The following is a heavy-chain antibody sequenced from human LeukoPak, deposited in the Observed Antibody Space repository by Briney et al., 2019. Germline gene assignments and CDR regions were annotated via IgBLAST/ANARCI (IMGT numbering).Heavy chain of an antibody. CDR2: ISSSSSYI. V-gene: IGHV3-21*01. CDR3: AKGPGARGHFNWFDP. J-gene: IGHJ5*02. CDR1: GFTFSSYS. D-gene: IGHD5-12*01. Sequence: TGGSLRLSCAASGFTFSSYSMNWVRQAPGKGLEWVSSISSSSSYIYYADSVKGRFTISRDNAKNSLYLQMNSLRAEDTAVYYCAKGPGARGHFNWFDPWGQGTLVTVSS.